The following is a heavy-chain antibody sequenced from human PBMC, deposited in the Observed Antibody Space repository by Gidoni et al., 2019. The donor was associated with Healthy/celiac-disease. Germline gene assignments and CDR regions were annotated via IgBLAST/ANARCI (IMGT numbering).Heavy chain of an antibody. V-gene: IGHV3-7*01. CDR3: ARDPLYGWNY. CDR1: GFTFSSYW. Sequence: EVQLVESGGGLVQPGGSLRLSCAALGFTFSSYWMSWVRQAPGKGLGWVANIKQDGSEKYYVDSVKGRFTISRDNAKNSLYLQMNSLRAEDTAVYYCARDPLYGWNYWGQGTLVTVSS. D-gene: IGHD3-10*01. CDR2: IKQDGSEK. J-gene: IGHJ4*02.